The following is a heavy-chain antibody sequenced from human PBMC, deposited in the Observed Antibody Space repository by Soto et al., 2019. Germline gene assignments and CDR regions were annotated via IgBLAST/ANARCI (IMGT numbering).Heavy chain of an antibody. D-gene: IGHD1-26*01. J-gene: IGHJ4*02. Sequence: ASVKVSCKASGGTFSSYAISWVRQAPGQGLEWMGGIIPIFGTANYAQKLQGRVTMTTDASTSTAYMELRSLRSDDTAVYYCARDSWEPILDYWGQGTLVTVSS. V-gene: IGHV1-69*05. CDR2: IIPIFGTA. CDR3: ARDSWEPILDY. CDR1: GGTFSSYA.